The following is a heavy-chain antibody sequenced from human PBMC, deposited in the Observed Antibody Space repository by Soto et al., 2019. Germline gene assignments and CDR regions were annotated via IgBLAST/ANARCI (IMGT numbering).Heavy chain of an antibody. CDR1: GFTFSNYN. Sequence: EVQLVESGGGLVKPGGSLRLSCTASGFTFSNYNMNWVRQAPGKGLEWVSSINSFSSYIYYADSVKGRFTISRDNAKNSLYLQMDSLRAEDTAVYYCVRDYPEKRSSTSCFEFDPWGQGTLVTVSS. CDR3: VRDYPEKRSSTSCFEFDP. CDR2: INSFSSYI. D-gene: IGHD2-2*01. J-gene: IGHJ5*02. V-gene: IGHV3-21*01.